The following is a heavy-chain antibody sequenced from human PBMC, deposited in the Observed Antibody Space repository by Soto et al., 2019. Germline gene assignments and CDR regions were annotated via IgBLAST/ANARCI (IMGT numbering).Heavy chain of an antibody. CDR2: ISGSGGST. V-gene: IGHV3-23*01. Sequence: GGSLRLPCAAFGFTFSSYAMSWVRQAPGKGLEWVSAISGSGGSTYYADSVKGRFTISRDNSKNTLYLQMNSLRAEDTAVYYCAKDLSTVDYDILTGYQQPNWFDPWGQGTLVTVSS. D-gene: IGHD3-9*01. CDR1: GFTFSSYA. J-gene: IGHJ5*02. CDR3: AKDLSTVDYDILTGYQQPNWFDP.